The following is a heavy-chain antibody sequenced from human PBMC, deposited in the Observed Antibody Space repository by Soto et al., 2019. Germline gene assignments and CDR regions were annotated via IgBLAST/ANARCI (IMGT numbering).Heavy chain of an antibody. CDR2: ISYDGSNK. Sequence: GGSLRLSCAASGFTFSSYGMHWVRQAPGKGLEWVAVISYDGSNKYYADSVKGRFTISRDNSKNTLYLQMNSLRAEDTAGYYCAKDSPLGAFSPPYWGQGTLVTVSS. D-gene: IGHD3-3*02. CDR1: GFTFSSYG. J-gene: IGHJ4*02. V-gene: IGHV3-30*18. CDR3: AKDSPLGAFSPPY.